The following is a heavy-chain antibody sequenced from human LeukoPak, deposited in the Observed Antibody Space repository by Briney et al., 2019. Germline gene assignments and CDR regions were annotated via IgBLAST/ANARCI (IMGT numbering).Heavy chain of an antibody. J-gene: IGHJ5*02. Sequence: PSETLSLTCAVYGGSFSGYYWSWIRQPPGKGLEWIGEINHSGSTNYNPSLKSRVTISVDTSKNQFSLKLSSVTAADTAVYYCARDVVKYYYSGGFNWFDPWGQGTLVTVSS. D-gene: IGHD3-22*01. V-gene: IGHV4-34*01. CDR1: GGSFSGYY. CDR2: INHSGST. CDR3: ARDVVKYYYSGGFNWFDP.